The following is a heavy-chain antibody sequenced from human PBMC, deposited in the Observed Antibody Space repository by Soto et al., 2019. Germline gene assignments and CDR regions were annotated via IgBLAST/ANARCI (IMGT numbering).Heavy chain of an antibody. J-gene: IGHJ4*02. CDR1: GFTFSNAW. CDR3: TTDWRRIAAAAPWSNFDY. CDR2: IKSKTDGGTT. D-gene: IGHD6-13*01. Sequence: GGSLRLSCAASGFTFSNAWMSWVRQAPGKGLEWVGRIKSKTDGGTTDYAAPVKGRFTISRDDSKNTLYLQMNSLKTEDTAVYYCTTDWRRIAAAAPWSNFDYWGQGTLVTVSS. V-gene: IGHV3-15*01.